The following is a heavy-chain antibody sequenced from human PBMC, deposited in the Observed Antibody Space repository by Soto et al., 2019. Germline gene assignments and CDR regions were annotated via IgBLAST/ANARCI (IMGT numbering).Heavy chain of an antibody. J-gene: IGHJ6*03. CDR1: GGSISSYY. D-gene: IGHD3-3*01. CDR2: IYYSGST. Sequence: PSETLSLTCTVSGGSISSYYWSWIRQPPGKGLEWIGYIYYSGSTNYNPSLKSRVTISVDTSKNQFSLRLSSVTAADTAVYYCVRHESTYYDFWCGYSRRSPTGYYYMDVWGKGTTVTVSS. V-gene: IGHV4-59*08. CDR3: VRHESTYYDFWCGYSRRSPTGYYYMDV.